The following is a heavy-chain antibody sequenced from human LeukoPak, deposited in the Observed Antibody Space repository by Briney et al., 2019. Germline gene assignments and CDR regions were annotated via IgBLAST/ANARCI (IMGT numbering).Heavy chain of an antibody. CDR3: ATVTPGRAYYYYYYMGV. V-gene: IGHV1-24*01. Sequence: ASVKVSCKVSGYTLTELSMHWVRQAPGKGLEWMGGFDPEDGETIYAQKFQGRVTMTEDTSTDTAYMELSSLRSEDTAVYYCATVTPGRAYYYYYYMGVWGKGTTVTVSS. CDR2: FDPEDGET. J-gene: IGHJ6*03. CDR1: GYTLTELS.